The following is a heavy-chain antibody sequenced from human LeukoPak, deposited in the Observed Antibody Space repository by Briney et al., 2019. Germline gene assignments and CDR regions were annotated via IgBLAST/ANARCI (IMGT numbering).Heavy chain of an antibody. V-gene: IGHV4-59*12. J-gene: IGHJ4*02. Sequence: KPSETLSLTCTVSGGSISSYYWSWIRQPPGKGLEWIGSIYYSGSTYYNPSLKSRVTISVDTSKNQFSLKLSSVTAADTAVYYCARGRRHSGSYYEAGFFDYWGQGTLVTVSS. CDR1: GGSISSYY. CDR2: IYYSGST. CDR3: ARGRRHSGSYYEAGFFDY. D-gene: IGHD1-26*01.